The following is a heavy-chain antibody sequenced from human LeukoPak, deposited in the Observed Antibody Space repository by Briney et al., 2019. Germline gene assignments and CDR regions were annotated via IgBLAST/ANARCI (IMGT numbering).Heavy chain of an antibody. CDR3: ASSYCSGGSCPGDFDY. J-gene: IGHJ4*02. V-gene: IGHV1-18*01. CDR1: GYTFTSSG. CDR2: ISAYNGNT. Sequence: ASVKVSCKASGYTFTSSGISWVRQAPGQGLEWMGWISAYNGNTNYAQKLQGRVTMTTDTSTSTAYMELRSLRSDDTAVYYGASSYCSGGSCPGDFDYWGQGTLVTVSS. D-gene: IGHD2-15*01.